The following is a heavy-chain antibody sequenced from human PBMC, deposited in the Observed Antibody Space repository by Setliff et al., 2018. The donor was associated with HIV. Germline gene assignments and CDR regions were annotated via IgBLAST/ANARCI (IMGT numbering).Heavy chain of an antibody. Sequence: GSLRLSCAASGFTFSSYNMNWVRQAPGKGLEWVSSISSGSGYIYYADSVKGRHTISRDNAKNSMYLKLNSLRAEDTAVYYCARDYGSGTYTSLAYWGQGTLVTVSS. D-gene: IGHD3-10*01. CDR1: GFTFSSYN. CDR2: ISSGSGYI. CDR3: ARDYGSGTYTSLAY. J-gene: IGHJ4*02. V-gene: IGHV3-21*01.